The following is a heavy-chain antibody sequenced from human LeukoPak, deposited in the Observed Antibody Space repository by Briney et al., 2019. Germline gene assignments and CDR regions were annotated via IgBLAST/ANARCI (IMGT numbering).Heavy chain of an antibody. V-gene: IGHV5-51*01. CDR2: IYAGDTDT. CDR1: GCSFTSFW. Sequence: ESPKIYCQGSGCSFTSFWIGWVRQVPGKGMEWMGIIYAGDTDTRYSQSLQGQVIISADKSICTAYLQLSSPDAADTAMYYWARQGGGGDYFDYWGQGTLVPVSS. J-gene: IGHJ4*02. CDR3: ARQGGGGDYFDY. D-gene: IGHD2-15*01.